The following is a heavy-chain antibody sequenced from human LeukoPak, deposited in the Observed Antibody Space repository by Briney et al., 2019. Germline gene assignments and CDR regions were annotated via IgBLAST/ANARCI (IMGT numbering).Heavy chain of an antibody. D-gene: IGHD3-10*01. Sequence: GRSLRLSCAASGLSFNSCGMHWVRQAPGKGLEWVAVISSDGGNKYYADSVKGRFTISRDNSKNTLSLQMNSLRTEDTAVFYCAKGSGGSGSFYNHFDCWGQGTLVTVSS. J-gene: IGHJ4*02. V-gene: IGHV3-30*18. CDR1: GLSFNSCG. CDR3: AKGSGGSGSFYNHFDC. CDR2: ISSDGGNK.